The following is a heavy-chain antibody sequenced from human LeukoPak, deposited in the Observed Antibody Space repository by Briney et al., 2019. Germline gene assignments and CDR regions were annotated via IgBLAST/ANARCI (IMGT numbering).Heavy chain of an antibody. Sequence: PGGSLRLSCAASGFIFSSYAMSWVRQAPGKGLEWVSAISGSGGSTYYADSVKGRFTISRDNSKNTLYLQMNSLRAEDTAVYYCAKDRGGSGYSYGVFDYWGQGTLVTISS. D-gene: IGHD5-18*01. J-gene: IGHJ4*02. CDR3: AKDRGGSGYSYGVFDY. V-gene: IGHV3-23*01. CDR1: GFIFSSYA. CDR2: ISGSGGST.